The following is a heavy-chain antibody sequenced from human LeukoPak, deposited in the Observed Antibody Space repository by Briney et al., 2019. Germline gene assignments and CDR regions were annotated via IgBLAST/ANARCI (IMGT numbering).Heavy chain of an antibody. J-gene: IGHJ4*02. CDR3: ARDHRYPFDT. V-gene: IGHV3-48*04. CDR1: GFTFSDYS. CDR2: VGISSGNT. Sequence: GGSLRLSCAASGFTFSDYSMNWVRQAPGKGLEWISYVGISSGNTKYADSVKGRFTISGDSAKNSVFLQMNNLRVEDTAVYYCARDHRYPFDTWGQGTLVTVSS. D-gene: IGHD1-26*01.